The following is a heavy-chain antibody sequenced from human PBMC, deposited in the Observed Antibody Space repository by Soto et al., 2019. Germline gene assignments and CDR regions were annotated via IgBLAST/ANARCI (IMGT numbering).Heavy chain of an antibody. V-gene: IGHV1-18*01. J-gene: IGHJ4*02. CDR1: GYTFTSYG. CDR3: ARGGVGLAAPRVWPY. CDR2: INPYNGNT. D-gene: IGHD6-13*01. Sequence: VASVKVSCKASGYTFTSYGISWVRQAPGQGLEWMAWINPYNGNTKYAEKFLGRVTVTTDTSTATAYMEVRSLTSDDTAVFYCARGGVGLAAPRVWPYWGQGTPVTVSS.